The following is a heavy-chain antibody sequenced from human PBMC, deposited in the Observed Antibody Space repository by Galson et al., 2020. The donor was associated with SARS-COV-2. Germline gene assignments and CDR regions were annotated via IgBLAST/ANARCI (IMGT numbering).Heavy chain of an antibody. V-gene: IGHV3-74*01. J-gene: IGHJ4*02. D-gene: IGHD3-3*02. CDR1: GFTFKSHW. CDR2: INIDGSVT. Sequence: GGYLRLSCAASGFTFKSHWMDWVRQVPGKGLEWVSHINIDGSVTRYADSVKGRFTISRDNAEDTLYLKMNSLRVEDTAVYYCLRGGAFGTREGDVWGQGTRVTVSS. CDR3: LRGGAFGTREGDV.